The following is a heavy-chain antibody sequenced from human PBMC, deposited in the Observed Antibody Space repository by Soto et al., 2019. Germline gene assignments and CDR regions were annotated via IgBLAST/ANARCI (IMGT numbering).Heavy chain of an antibody. CDR2: IYYSGST. V-gene: IGHV4-39*01. Sequence: SETLSLTCTVSGGSISSSSYYWGWIRQPPGKGLEWIGSIYYSGSTYYNPSLKSRVTISVDTSKNQFSLKLSSVTAADTAVYYCARQGSSSLGYFEYWGQGTLVNVSS. CDR3: ARQGSSSLGYFEY. CDR1: GGSISSSSYY. J-gene: IGHJ4*02. D-gene: IGHD6-6*01.